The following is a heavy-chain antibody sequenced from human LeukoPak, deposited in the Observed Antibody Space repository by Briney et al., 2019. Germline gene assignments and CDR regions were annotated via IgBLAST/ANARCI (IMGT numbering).Heavy chain of an antibody. CDR1: GHNFTNHF. J-gene: IGHJ6*03. CDR2: IYPDDSDT. Sequence: GESLKISCKGSGHNFTNHFIAWVRQMPGKGLEWMGIIYPDDSDTRISPSFQGQVTLSADKSINTAYLQWSSLKASDSAMYYCAQLLVQGRRNYYYYMDVWGEGTTVTVSS. CDR3: AQLLVQGRRNYYYYMDV. V-gene: IGHV5-51*01. D-gene: IGHD1-1*01.